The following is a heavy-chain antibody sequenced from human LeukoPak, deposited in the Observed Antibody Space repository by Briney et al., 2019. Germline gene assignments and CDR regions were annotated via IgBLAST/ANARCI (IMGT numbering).Heavy chain of an antibody. CDR2: ISTYNGNT. D-gene: IGHD3-16*01. CDR3: ARGELSGGVSDY. Sequence: ASVKVSCKASGYTFTSYGVSWVRQAPGQGLEWMGWISTYNGNTNYAQKLQGRVTMTTDTSTSTAYMELRSLRSDDTAVYYCARGELSGGVSDYWGQGTLVTVSS. CDR1: GYTFTSYG. J-gene: IGHJ4*02. V-gene: IGHV1-18*01.